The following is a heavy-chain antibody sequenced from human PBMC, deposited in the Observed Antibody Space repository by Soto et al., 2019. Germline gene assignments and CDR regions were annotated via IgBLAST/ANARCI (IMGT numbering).Heavy chain of an antibody. CDR3: ARYWCSSASCYGSLFPCMDV. CDR2: LLSDGSSK. V-gene: IGHV3-30*03. D-gene: IGHD2-2*01. Sequence: GGSLRLSCAASGFTFSSYGMHWVRQAPGKGLEWLAVLLSDGSSKYYADSVKGRFTVSRDNSKNILYLQMSSLGAEGTAVYYCARYWCSSASCYGSLFPCMDVWRQGTTVTVSS. J-gene: IGHJ6*02. CDR1: GFTFSSYG.